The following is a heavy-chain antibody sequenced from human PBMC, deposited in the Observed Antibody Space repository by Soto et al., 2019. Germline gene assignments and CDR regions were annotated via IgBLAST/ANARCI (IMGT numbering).Heavy chain of an antibody. V-gene: IGHV3-7*01. CDR2: IKQDGSEK. CDR3: ARDGSSFYYYYYMDV. CDR1: GFTFSSYW. J-gene: IGHJ6*03. D-gene: IGHD6-6*01. Sequence: GGSLRLSCAASGFTFSSYWMSWVRQAPGKGLEWVANIKQDGSEKYYVDSVKGRFTISRDNAKNSLYLQMNSLRAEGTAVYYCARDGSSFYYYYYMDVWGKGTTVTVSS.